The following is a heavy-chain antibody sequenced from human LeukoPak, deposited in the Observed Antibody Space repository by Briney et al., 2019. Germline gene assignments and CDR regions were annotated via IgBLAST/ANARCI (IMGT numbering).Heavy chain of an antibody. CDR1: GGSFSGYY. D-gene: IGHD5-24*01. Sequence: TSETPSLTCAVYGGSFSGYYWSWIRQPPGKGLEWIGEINHSGSTNYNPSLKSRVTISVDTSKNQFSLKLSSVTAADTAVYYCARGLSGWLQLPPNRAFDYWGQGTLVTVSS. V-gene: IGHV4-34*01. CDR2: INHSGST. CDR3: ARGLSGWLQLPPNRAFDY. J-gene: IGHJ4*02.